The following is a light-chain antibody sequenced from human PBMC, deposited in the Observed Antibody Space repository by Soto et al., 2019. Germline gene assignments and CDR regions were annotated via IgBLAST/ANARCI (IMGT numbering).Light chain of an antibody. CDR2: AAS. Sequence: DIQMTQSPSSLSASVGDRVTITCRASQDISNSLAWYQQKPGKVPKVLIYAASILQSGVPARFNGSRSRTDFTLTISSLQPEDVATYYCQKYNSPPLTFGGATKV. J-gene: IGKJ4*01. CDR3: QKYNSPPLT. V-gene: IGKV1-27*01. CDR1: QDISNS.